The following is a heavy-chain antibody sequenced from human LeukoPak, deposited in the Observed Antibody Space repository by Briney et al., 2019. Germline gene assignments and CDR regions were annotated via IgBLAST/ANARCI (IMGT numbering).Heavy chain of an antibody. CDR2: ISSSSSSYK. Sequence: GGSLRLSCAASGFTFSSYSMNWVRQAPGKGLEWVSSISSSSSSYKYYSDSVKGRFTTSRDNAKNSLFLQMNSLRAEDTAVYYCARDDSLLQFGCWGQGTLVTVSS. V-gene: IGHV3-21*06. J-gene: IGHJ4*02. CDR1: GFTFSSYS. CDR3: ARDDSLLQFGC. D-gene: IGHD5-24*01.